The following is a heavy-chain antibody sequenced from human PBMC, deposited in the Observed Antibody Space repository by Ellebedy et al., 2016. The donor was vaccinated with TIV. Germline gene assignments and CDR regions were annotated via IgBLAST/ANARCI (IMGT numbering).Heavy chain of an antibody. CDR2: ISAYNGNT. Sequence: AASVKVSCKASGGTFSSYAISWVRQAPGQGLEWMGWISAYNGNTNYAQKLQGRVTMTTDTSTSTAYMELRSLRSDDTAVYYCARGKSGPMDTAMVLALDYWGQGTLVTVSS. D-gene: IGHD5-18*01. J-gene: IGHJ4*02. CDR1: GGTFSSYA. CDR3: ARGKSGPMDTAMVLALDY. V-gene: IGHV1-18*01.